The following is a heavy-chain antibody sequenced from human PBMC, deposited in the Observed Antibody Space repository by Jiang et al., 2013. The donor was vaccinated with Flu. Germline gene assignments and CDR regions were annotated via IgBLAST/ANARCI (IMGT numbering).Heavy chain of an antibody. J-gene: IGHJ4*02. V-gene: IGHV4-39*01. CDR3: AGHPDLRYCSGGSCYFDPPDY. Sequence: SGSGLVKPSETLSLTCTVSGGTISSSISYWGWIRQPPGKGLEWIGSIYYSGSTYYNPSLKSRVTISVDTSKNQFSLKLSSVTAADTAVYYCAGHPDLRYCSGGSCYFDPPDYWGQGTLVTVSS. CDR2: IYYSGST. CDR1: GGTISSSISY. D-gene: IGHD2-15*01.